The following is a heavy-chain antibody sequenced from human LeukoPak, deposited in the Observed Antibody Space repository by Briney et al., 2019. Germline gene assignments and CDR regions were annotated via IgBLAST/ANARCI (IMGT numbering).Heavy chain of an antibody. J-gene: IGHJ4*02. Sequence: SQTLSLTCAISGVSVSSKSAAWNSIRQSPSRGLEWLGRTYYRSKWYNDYAVSVKSRITINPDTSKNQFSLQLNSVIPEDTAVYYCANLGAPGIGDYWGQGTLVTVSS. CDR2: TYYRSKWYN. D-gene: IGHD6-13*01. CDR3: ANLGAPGIGDY. CDR1: GVSVSSKSAA. V-gene: IGHV6-1*01.